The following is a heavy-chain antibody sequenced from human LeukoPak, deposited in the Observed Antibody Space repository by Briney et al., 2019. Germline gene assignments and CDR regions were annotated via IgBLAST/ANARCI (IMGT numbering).Heavy chain of an antibody. J-gene: IGHJ4*02. CDR3: ARVSAAAAGTGSDY. V-gene: IGHV4-59*12. D-gene: IGHD6-13*01. CDR1: GGSISSYY. Sequence: SETLSLTCTVSGGSISSYYWSWIRQPPGKGLEWIGYIYYSGSTNYNPSLKSRVTISVDTSKNQFSLKLSSVTAADTAVYYCARVSAAAAGTGSDYWGQGTLVTVSS. CDR2: IYYSGST.